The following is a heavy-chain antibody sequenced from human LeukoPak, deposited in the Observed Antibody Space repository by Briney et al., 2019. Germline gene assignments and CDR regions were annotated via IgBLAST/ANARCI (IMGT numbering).Heavy chain of an antibody. D-gene: IGHD1-26*01. V-gene: IGHV4-38-2*02. CDR3: GRDERGALDY. CDR2: IYHSGST. Sequence: SETLSLTCTVSGYSLSSGYYWGWIRQPPGKGLEWIGSIYHSGSTYYNPSLKSRVTISVDTSKNQFSLKLSSVTAADAAVYYCGRDERGALDYWGQGTLVTVSS. CDR1: GYSLSSGYY. J-gene: IGHJ4*02.